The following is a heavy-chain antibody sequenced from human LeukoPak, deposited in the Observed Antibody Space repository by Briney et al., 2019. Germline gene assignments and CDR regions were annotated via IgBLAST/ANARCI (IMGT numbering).Heavy chain of an antibody. Sequence: SVKVSCKASGGTFSSYAITWVRQAPGQGLEWMGGIIPIFGTSNYAQNFQGRVTITADKSTSTAYMELSSLRSEDTAFYYCILSAGGSGSYSPDYWGLGTLVTVSS. CDR1: GGTFSSYA. D-gene: IGHD3-10*01. V-gene: IGHV1-69*06. CDR2: IIPIFGTS. J-gene: IGHJ4*02. CDR3: ILSAGGSGSYSPDY.